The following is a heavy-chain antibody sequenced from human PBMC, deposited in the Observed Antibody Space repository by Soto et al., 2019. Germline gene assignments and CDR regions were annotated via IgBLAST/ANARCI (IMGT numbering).Heavy chain of an antibody. CDR2: ISSSSTI. CDR1: GFTFSSYS. J-gene: IGHJ3*02. D-gene: IGHD6-19*01. Sequence: GGSLRLSCAASGFTFSSYSMNWVRQAPGKGLEWVSYISSSSTIYYADSVKGRFTISRDNAKNSLYLQMNSLRAEDTAVYYCARDGRIAVDAFDIWGQGTMVTVSS. CDR3: ARDGRIAVDAFDI. V-gene: IGHV3-48*01.